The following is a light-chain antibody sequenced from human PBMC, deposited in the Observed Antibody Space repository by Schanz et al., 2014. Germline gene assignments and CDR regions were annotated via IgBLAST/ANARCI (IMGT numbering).Light chain of an antibody. J-gene: IGKJ2*01. CDR2: GAS. V-gene: IGKV3-15*01. CDR3: QQRSNWPLVYT. CDR1: QSVSSN. Sequence: EIVMTQSPATLSVSLGERATLSCRASQSVSSNLAWYQQKPGQAPRLLIYGASTRATDIPARFSGSGSGTDFTLTISNLEPEDFAVYYCQQRSNWPLVYTFGQGTKLEIK.